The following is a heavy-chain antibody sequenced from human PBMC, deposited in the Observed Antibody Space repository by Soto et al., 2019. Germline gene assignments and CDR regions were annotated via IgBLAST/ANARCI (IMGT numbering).Heavy chain of an antibody. Sequence: QVQLVQSGAEVKKPGASVKVSCKASGYTFTSYYMHWVRQAPGQGLEWMGIINPSGGSTSYAQKFQCRVTMTRDTSTSTVYMELSSLRSEDTAVYYCARARHQDWFDPWGQGTLVTVSS. CDR3: ARARHQDWFDP. CDR1: GYTFTSYY. J-gene: IGHJ5*02. V-gene: IGHV1-46*01. CDR2: INPSGGST.